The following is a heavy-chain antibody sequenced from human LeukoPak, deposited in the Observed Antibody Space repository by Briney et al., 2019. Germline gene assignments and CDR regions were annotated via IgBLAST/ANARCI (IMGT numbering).Heavy chain of an antibody. CDR3: AKNLYCGGGSCYPSALGMDV. CDR1: GFTFSSYA. V-gene: IGHV3-23*01. D-gene: IGHD2-15*01. J-gene: IGHJ6*02. Sequence: GGSLRLSCAASGFTFSSYAMSWVRQAPGKGLEWVSSISGSGNRTYYADSVKGRFTISRDNSKNTLFLQMNSLRAEDKAVYYCAKNLYCGGGSCYPSALGMDVWGQGTTVTVSS. CDR2: ISGSGNRT.